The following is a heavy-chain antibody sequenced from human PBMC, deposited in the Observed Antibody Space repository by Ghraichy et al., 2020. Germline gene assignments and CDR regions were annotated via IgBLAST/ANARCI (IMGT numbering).Heavy chain of an antibody. CDR2: IRYDGNNK. V-gene: IGHV3-30*02. CDR1: GFTFSSYG. Sequence: LSLTCAASGFTFSSYGMHWVRQAPGKGLEWVAFIRYDGNNKYYADSVKGRFTISRDNSKNTLYLQMNSLRADDTAVYYCAKVKEVGATSGGADYWGQGTLVTVSS. J-gene: IGHJ4*02. D-gene: IGHD1-26*01. CDR3: AKVKEVGATSGGADY.